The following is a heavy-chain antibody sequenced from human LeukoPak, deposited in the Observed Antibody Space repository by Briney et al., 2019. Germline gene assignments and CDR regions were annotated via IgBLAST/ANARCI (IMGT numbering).Heavy chain of an antibody. CDR1: GFTFSSYG. CDR3: AKDGQTYYYDSSGYFDY. V-gene: IGHV3-30*02. D-gene: IGHD3-22*01. J-gene: IGHJ4*02. Sequence: GGSLRLSCAASGFTFSSYGMHWVRQAPGKGLEWVAFIRYDGSNKYYADSVKGRFTISRDNSKNTLYLQMNSLRAEDTAVYYCAKDGQTYYYDSSGYFDYWGQGTLVTVSS. CDR2: IRYDGSNK.